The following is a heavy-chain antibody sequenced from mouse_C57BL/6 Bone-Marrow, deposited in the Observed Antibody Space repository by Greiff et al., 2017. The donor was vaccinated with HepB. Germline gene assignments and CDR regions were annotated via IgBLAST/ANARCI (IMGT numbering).Heavy chain of an antibody. CDR1: GYAFSSYW. J-gene: IGHJ3*01. D-gene: IGHD2-5*01. CDR2: IYPGDGDT. V-gene: IGHV1-80*01. CDR3: ARDSNFAWFAY. Sequence: QVQLKESGAELVKPGASVKISCKASGYAFSSYWMNWVKQRPGKGLEWIGQIYPGDGDTNYNGKFKGKATLTADKSSSTAYMQLSSLTSEDSAVYFCARDSNFAWFAYWGQGTLVTVSA.